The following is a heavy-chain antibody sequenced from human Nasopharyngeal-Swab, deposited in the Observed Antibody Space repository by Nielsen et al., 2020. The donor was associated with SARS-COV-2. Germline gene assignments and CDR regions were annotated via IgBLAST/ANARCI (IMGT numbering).Heavy chain of an antibody. CDR2: ISSSTTNT. J-gene: IGHJ3*02. D-gene: IGHD3-16*02. V-gene: IGHV3-11*06. CDR1: GFSFSDYY. CDR3: ASDYVWGSYHSPDAFDI. Sequence: GESLKISCAASGFSFSDYYMTWIRQAPGKGLEWVSSISSSTTNTNYADSVKGRFTISRDNAKNSLYLQMNSLRAEDTAVYYCASDYVWGSYHSPDAFDIWGQGTMVTVSS.